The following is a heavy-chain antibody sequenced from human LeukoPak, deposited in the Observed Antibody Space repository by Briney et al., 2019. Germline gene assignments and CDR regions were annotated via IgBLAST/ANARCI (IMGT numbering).Heavy chain of an antibody. Sequence: SETLSLTCTIYGGSISSNNYYWGWIRQPPGKGLEWIGSIYYSGTTYYNPSLKSRVTISVDTSTNQLSLKLSSVTATDTAVYYCARHTFGGVLNIWGQGTWSPSLQ. CDR1: GGSISSNNYY. V-gene: IGHV4-39*01. CDR3: ARHTFGGVLNI. J-gene: IGHJ3*02. D-gene: IGHD3-16*01. CDR2: IYYSGTT.